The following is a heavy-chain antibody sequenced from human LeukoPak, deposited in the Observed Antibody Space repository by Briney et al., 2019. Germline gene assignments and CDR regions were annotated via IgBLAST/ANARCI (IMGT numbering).Heavy chain of an antibody. Sequence: GGSLRLSCAASRFTFSTYSMNWVRQAPGKGLEWVAVIWYDGSNKYYADSVKGRFTISRDNSKNTLYLQMNSLRAEDTAVYYCAKLPRGYVHSVGDYMDVWGKGTTVTVSS. J-gene: IGHJ6*03. CDR1: RFTFSTYS. CDR3: AKLPRGYVHSVGDYMDV. V-gene: IGHV3-33*06. D-gene: IGHD6-25*01. CDR2: IWYDGSNK.